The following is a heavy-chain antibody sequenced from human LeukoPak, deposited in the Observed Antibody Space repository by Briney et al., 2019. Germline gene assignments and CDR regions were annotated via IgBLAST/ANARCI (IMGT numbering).Heavy chain of an antibody. V-gene: IGHV4-4*02. Sequence: SETLSLTCAVSGGSISSSNWWSWVGQPPGKGPEWIGEIYQSGSTNYNPSLESRVTISVDKSKNQFSLKLSSVTAADTAVYYCARLMSIASSGYYFDYWGQGTLVTVSS. D-gene: IGHD6-6*01. CDR1: GGSISSSNW. CDR3: ARLMSIASSGYYFDY. CDR2: IYQSGST. J-gene: IGHJ4*02.